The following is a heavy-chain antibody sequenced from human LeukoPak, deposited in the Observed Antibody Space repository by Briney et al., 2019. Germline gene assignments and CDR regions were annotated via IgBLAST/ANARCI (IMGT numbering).Heavy chain of an antibody. J-gene: IGHJ4*02. D-gene: IGHD2-15*01. Sequence: GGSLRLSCASSGITFSSYTMNWVRQAPGKGLEWVSSISTSGDYIYYADSVKGRFTISRDNAKNSVYLQMDSLRAEDTAVYYCARDYYCSGGNCYSPDYDYWGQGTQVTVSS. CDR1: GITFSSYT. V-gene: IGHV3-21*01. CDR3: ARDYYCSGGNCYSPDYDY. CDR2: ISTSGDYI.